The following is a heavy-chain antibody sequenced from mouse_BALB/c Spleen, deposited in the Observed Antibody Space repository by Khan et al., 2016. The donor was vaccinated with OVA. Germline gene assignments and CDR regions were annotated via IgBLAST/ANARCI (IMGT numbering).Heavy chain of an antibody. CDR1: GFSLTTHG. CDR2: IWAGGST. CDR3: ARFLHGNLSAMDY. J-gene: IGHJ4*01. V-gene: IGHV2-9*02. D-gene: IGHD2-1*01. Sequence: VQLQESGPGLVAPSQSLSITCTVSGFSLTTHGVHWVRQPPGKGLEWLGVIWAGGSTHYNSALMSRLSLSKDNSKSQVFLKMNSLQTDDTAMYYCARFLHGNLSAMDYWGQGTSVTVSS.